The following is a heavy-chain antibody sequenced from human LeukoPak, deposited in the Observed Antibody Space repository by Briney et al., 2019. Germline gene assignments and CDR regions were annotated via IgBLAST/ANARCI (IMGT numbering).Heavy chain of an antibody. CDR3: ATNAVLWFGELTHPFDY. D-gene: IGHD3-10*01. CDR2: FDPEDGET. Sequence: ASVKVSCKVSGYTLTELSMHWVRQAPGKGLEWMGGFDPEDGETIYAQKFQGRVTMTEDTSTDTAYMEPSSLRSEDTAVYYCATNAVLWFGELTHPFDYWGQGNPGHRLL. CDR1: GYTLTELS. J-gene: IGHJ4*02. V-gene: IGHV1-24*01.